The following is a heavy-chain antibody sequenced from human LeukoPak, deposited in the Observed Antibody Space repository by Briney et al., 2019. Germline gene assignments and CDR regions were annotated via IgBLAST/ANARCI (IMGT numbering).Heavy chain of an antibody. Sequence: SETLSLTCTVSGGSISSYYWSWIRQPAGKGLEWIGRIYTSGSTNYNPSLKSRVTMSVDTSKNQFSLKLSSVTAADTAVYYCAGAYYDILTGYRFDYWGQGTLVTVSS. CDR2: IYTSGST. J-gene: IGHJ4*02. CDR3: AGAYYDILTGYRFDY. D-gene: IGHD3-9*01. V-gene: IGHV4-4*07. CDR1: GGSISSYY.